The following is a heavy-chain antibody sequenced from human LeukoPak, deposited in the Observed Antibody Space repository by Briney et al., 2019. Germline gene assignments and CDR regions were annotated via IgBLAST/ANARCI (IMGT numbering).Heavy chain of an antibody. J-gene: IGHJ5*01. D-gene: IGHD3-10*01. Sequence: PGGYLRFSCAASGFIFSSFNMIWVRQGQGMGRKWVSSLSSSSTYIFYADSVKGRFSISRDDAMSSLYLQMNSLRAEDTAVYYCARDFPSRFGEGFDFWGQGTLVTVSS. V-gene: IGHV3-21*01. CDR1: GFIFSSFN. CDR2: LSSSSTYI. CDR3: ARDFPSRFGEGFDF.